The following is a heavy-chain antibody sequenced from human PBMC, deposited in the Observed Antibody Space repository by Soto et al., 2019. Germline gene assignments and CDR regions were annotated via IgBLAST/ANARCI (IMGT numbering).Heavy chain of an antibody. V-gene: IGHV3-23*01. J-gene: IGHJ6*02. D-gene: IGHD5-12*01. CDR2: ISGRGSST. Sequence: EVQLLESGGGLVQPGWSLILSCAASGFTFSSYAMSWVRQAPGKGLEWVSAISGRGSSTYYADSVKGRFTISRHNSEDTLYLQMNSLRAEDTAVYYCATPPVAYYYYGMDVGGQGTTVTVS. CDR3: ATPPVAYYYYGMDV. CDR1: GFTFSSYA.